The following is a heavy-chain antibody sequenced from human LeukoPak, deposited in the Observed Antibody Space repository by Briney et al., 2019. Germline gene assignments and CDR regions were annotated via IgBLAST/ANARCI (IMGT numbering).Heavy chain of an antibody. CDR1: GFTLSSYG. V-gene: IGHV3-30*02. CDR3: AKESDYYDSSGYHIDY. CDR2: IRYDGSNK. D-gene: IGHD3-22*01. Sequence: GGSLRLSCAASGFTLSSYGMHWVRQAPGKGLEWVAFIRYDGSNKYYADSVKGRFTISRDNSKNTLYLQMNSLRAEDTAVYYCAKESDYYDSSGYHIDYWGQGTLVTVSS. J-gene: IGHJ4*02.